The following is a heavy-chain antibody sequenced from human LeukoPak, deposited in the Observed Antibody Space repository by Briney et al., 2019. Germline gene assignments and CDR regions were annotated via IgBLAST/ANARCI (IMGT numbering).Heavy chain of an antibody. Sequence: SETLSLTCAVSDYSISSGYYWGWIRQPPGKGLEWIGSMYHSGNTYYNPSLKNRVTISVDTSKNQFSLKLSSVTAADTAVYYCARPGNPQTSEDYFDYWGQGTLVTVSS. V-gene: IGHV4-38-2*01. CDR1: DYSISSGYY. J-gene: IGHJ4*02. CDR3: ARPGNPQTSEDYFDY. CDR2: MYHSGNT.